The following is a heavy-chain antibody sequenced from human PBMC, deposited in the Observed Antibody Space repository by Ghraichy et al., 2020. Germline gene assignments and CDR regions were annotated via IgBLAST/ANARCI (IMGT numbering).Heavy chain of an antibody. V-gene: IGHV4-59*01. CDR2: GNYNGRT. J-gene: IGHJ3*02. D-gene: IGHD1-26*01. CDR1: GASISAYY. CDR3: ARWDEGRRAFEM. Sequence: SETLSLTCAVSGASISAYYWNWIRQPPGKGLEWIGYGNYNGRTLQNPSLKSRVTMSVDTSKNQFSLKMISVTAADTGVYFCARWDEGRRAFEMWGQGTMVTVSS.